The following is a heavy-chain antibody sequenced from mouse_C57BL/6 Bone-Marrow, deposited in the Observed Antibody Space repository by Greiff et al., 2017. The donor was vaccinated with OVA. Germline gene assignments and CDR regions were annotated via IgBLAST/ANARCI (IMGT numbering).Heavy chain of an antibody. Sequence: DVKLVESGGGLVKPGGSLKLSCAASGFTFSDYGMHWVRQAPEKGLELVAYISSGSSTIYYADTVKGRFTISRDNAKNTLFLQMTSLRSEDTAMYYCARAGREVYYFDYWGQGTTLTVSS. CDR1: GFTFSDYG. CDR3: ARAGREVYYFDY. D-gene: IGHD4-1*01. CDR2: ISSGSSTI. J-gene: IGHJ2*01. V-gene: IGHV5-17*01.